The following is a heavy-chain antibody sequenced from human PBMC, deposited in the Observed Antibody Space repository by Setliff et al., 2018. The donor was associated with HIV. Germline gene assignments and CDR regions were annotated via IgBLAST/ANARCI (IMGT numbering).Heavy chain of an antibody. V-gene: IGHV1-2*06. J-gene: IGHJ4*02. CDR3: ARARHQITIFDY. D-gene: IGHD3-10*01. CDR2: IIPNSGGT. Sequence: ASVKVSCKASGYTFTGYYIHWVRQAPGQGLEWMGRIIPNSGGTNYAQKFQDRVTMTRDTSISTTYMELSSLRSEDTAVYYCARARHQITIFDYWGQGMLVTVSS. CDR1: GYTFTGYY.